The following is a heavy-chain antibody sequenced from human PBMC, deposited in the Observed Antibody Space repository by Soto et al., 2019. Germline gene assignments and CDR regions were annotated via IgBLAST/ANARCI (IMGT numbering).Heavy chain of an antibody. J-gene: IGHJ5*02. Sequence: EVQLVESGGGLVKPGGSLRLSCAASGFTFSSYSMNWVRQAPGKGLEWVSSISSSSSYIYYADSVKGRFTISRENAKNSLYLQMNSLRAEDTAVYYCARGNYDFWSGYFTRPEVYNWFDPWGQGTLVTVSS. CDR1: GFTFSSYS. V-gene: IGHV3-21*01. D-gene: IGHD3-3*01. CDR2: ISSSSSYI. CDR3: ARGNYDFWSGYFTRPEVYNWFDP.